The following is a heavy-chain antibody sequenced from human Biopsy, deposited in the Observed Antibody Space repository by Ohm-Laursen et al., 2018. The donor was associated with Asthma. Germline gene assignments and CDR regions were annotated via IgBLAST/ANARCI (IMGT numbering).Heavy chain of an antibody. Sequence: SLRLSCSASGFTFSSYAMHWVRRAPGKGLEWVAVISYDGSNKYYADSVKGRFTISRDNSKNTLYLQMNSLRAEDTAVYYCARDLHPTNHLGELSEGFDYWGQGTLVTVSS. J-gene: IGHJ4*02. CDR1: GFTFSSYA. CDR2: ISYDGSNK. V-gene: IGHV3-30-3*01. CDR3: ARDLHPTNHLGELSEGFDY. D-gene: IGHD3-16*02.